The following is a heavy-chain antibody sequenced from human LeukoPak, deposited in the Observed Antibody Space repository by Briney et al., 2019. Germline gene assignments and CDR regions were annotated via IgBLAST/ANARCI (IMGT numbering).Heavy chain of an antibody. J-gene: IGHJ6*03. CDR3: ARVSSSWSAIYYYYYYMDV. D-gene: IGHD6-13*01. CDR1: GYTFTSYD. Sequence: GASVKVSCKASGYTFTSYDINWVRQATGQGLEWMGWMNPNSGNTGYAQKFQGRVTMTRNTSISTAYMELSSLRSEDTAVYYCARVSSSWSAIYYYYYYMDVWGKGTTVTISS. CDR2: MNPNSGNT. V-gene: IGHV1-8*01.